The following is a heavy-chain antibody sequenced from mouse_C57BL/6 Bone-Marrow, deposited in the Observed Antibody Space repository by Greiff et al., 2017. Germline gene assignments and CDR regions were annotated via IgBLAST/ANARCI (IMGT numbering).Heavy chain of an antibody. CDR3: ARRVYYDYDGFAY. V-gene: IGHV5-6*01. CDR2: ISSGGSYT. J-gene: IGHJ3*01. CDR1: GFTFSSYG. Sequence: EVNVVESGGDLVKPGGSLKLSCAASGFTFSSYGMSWVRQTPDKRLEWVATISSGGSYTYYPDGVKGRFTISRDNAKNTLYLQMSSLKSEDTAMYYFARRVYYDYDGFAYWGQGTLVTVSA. D-gene: IGHD2-4*01.